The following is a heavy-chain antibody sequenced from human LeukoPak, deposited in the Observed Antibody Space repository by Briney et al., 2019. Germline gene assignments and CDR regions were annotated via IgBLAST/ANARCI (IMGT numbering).Heavy chain of an antibody. CDR3: ARLANSGSGWYKDY. V-gene: IGHV4-39*01. CDR2: IYYSGST. Sequence: SETLSLICTVSGGSISSSSYYWGWIRQPPGKGLEWIGSIYYSGSTYYNPSLKSRVTISVDTSKNQFSLKLSSVTAADTAVYYCARLANSGSGWYKDYWGQGTLVTVSS. J-gene: IGHJ4*02. CDR1: GGSISSSSYY. D-gene: IGHD6-19*01.